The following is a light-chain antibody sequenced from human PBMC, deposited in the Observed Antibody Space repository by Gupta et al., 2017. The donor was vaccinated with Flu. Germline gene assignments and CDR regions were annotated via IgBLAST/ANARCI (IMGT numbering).Light chain of an antibody. J-gene: IGLJ3*02. V-gene: IGLV1-44*01. CDR3: AAWDDSLNAWV. CDR2: SNS. Sequence: QSLLTQPPSPTGTPGQRFTISCSGSSSNIGSTTVNWYQQLPGTAPKLLMYSNSQRPSGVPDRFSGSKSGTSASLAISGLQSEDEADYYCAAWDDSLNAWVFGGGTKLTVL. CDR1: SSNIGSTT.